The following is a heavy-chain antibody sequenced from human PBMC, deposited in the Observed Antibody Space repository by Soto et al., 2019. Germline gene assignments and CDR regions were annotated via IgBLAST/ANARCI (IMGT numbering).Heavy chain of an antibody. J-gene: IGHJ4*02. CDR2: FVPLFGTT. V-gene: IGHV1-69*01. Sequence: QLVQSGSEVKKPGSSVKVSCQASGGTFSGSAVTWVRQGPGQGLEWMGEFVPLFGTTNYAQRFPGRLTITAEESTRTAYLELRTLRSDDTAVYYCATHGLGVSSPPYFDNWGQGTLVTVSS. CDR1: GGTFSGSA. D-gene: IGHD3-16*01. CDR3: ATHGLGVSSPPYFDN.